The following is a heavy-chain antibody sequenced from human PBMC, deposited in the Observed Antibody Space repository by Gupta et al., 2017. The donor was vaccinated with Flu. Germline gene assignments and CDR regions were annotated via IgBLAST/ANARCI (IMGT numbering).Heavy chain of an antibody. D-gene: IGHD2-21*01. J-gene: IGHJ6*01. Sequence: QLQLQESGPGRVKPSETLSLSCSVSGGSITSSSHHWGWIRQPPGKGLEWIGSIGYSGNSYYQPSPKAPPTILIYMYKNRCSGKLGCFSAANSAVSAAVARGTGEGGGEGCYY. CDR1: GGSITSSSHH. V-gene: IGHV4-39*01. CDR2: IGYSGNS. CDR3: VARGTGEGGGEGCYY.